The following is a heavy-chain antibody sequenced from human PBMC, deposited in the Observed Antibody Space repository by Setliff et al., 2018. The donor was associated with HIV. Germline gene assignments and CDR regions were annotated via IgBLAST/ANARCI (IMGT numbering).Heavy chain of an antibody. CDR3: ARDVEHMMDV. CDR1: GYTFTAYG. Sequence: GASVKVSCKPSGYTFTAYGLSWVRQAPGQGLEWIGWISTYSDETSYAQTLQGRVTMTTDTSTSTAYMELGRLTFDDTAVYYCARDVEHMMDVWGQGTTVTVSS. V-gene: IGHV1-18*01. J-gene: IGHJ6*02. CDR2: ISTYSDET.